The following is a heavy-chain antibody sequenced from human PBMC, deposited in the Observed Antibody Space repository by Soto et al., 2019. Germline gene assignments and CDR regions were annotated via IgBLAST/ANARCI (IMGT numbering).Heavy chain of an antibody. CDR1: GDSISTFY. D-gene: IGHD3-22*01. CDR2: VYYTGST. Sequence: SETLSLTCTVSGDSISTFYWGWMRQSPGKELEWIGYVYYTGSTNYNPSLKSRVTISVDRSKNQFSLKLTSANAADTAVYYCASGRWYYYDSSGYYSPYFDYWGQGTLVTVSS. CDR3: ASGRWYYYDSSGYYSPYFDY. V-gene: IGHV4-59*01. J-gene: IGHJ4*02.